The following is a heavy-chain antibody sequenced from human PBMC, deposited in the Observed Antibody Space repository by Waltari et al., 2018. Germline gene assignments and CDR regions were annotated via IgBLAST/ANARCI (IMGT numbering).Heavy chain of an antibody. CDR1: GGSISSSNW. CDR2: IYLSGGG. V-gene: IGHV4-4*02. CDR3: ARARGEQVVPDY. J-gene: IGHJ4*02. D-gene: IGHD6-13*01. Sequence: QVQLQESGPGLVKPSGTLSLTSAVSGGSISSSNWRSWVRQPPGKGLEWIGEIYLSGGGSYYPAVKVRGTISVDKAKYQFSLKLSSVSAADTAVDDCARARGEQVVPDYWGQGTLVTVSS.